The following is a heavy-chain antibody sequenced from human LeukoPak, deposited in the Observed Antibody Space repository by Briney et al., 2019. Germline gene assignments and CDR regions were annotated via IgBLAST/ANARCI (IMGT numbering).Heavy chain of an antibody. J-gene: IGHJ4*02. CDR3: ARDTGCFDY. V-gene: IGHV3-30-3*01. CDR2: ISYDGNNK. CDR1: EFTFRSSA. D-gene: IGHD1-14*01. Sequence: GRSLRLSCAASEFTFRSSAIHCVRQAPGKGLEWVAVISYDGNNKYYADSVKGRFTISRDNSKNTLYLQMNSLRPEDTAVYYCARDTGCFDYWGQGTLVTVSS.